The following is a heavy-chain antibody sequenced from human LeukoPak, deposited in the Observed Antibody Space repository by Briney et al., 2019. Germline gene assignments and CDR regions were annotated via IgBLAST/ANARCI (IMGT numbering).Heavy chain of an antibody. CDR2: ISGSGGTT. CDR1: GFTFSSYA. V-gene: IGHV3-23*01. J-gene: IGHJ4*02. Sequence: GGSQRLSCAASGFTFSSYAMSWVRQAPGKGLEWVSVISGSGGTTHYADSVKGRFTISRDNSKNTLYLQMNSLRGEDTAVYYCAKDGQVNQPDRLFTDWGQGTLVIVS. D-gene: IGHD1-14*01. CDR3: AKDGQVNQPDRLFTD.